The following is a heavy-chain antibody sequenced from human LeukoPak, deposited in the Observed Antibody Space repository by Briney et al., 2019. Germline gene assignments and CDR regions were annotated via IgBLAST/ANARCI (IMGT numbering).Heavy chain of an antibody. CDR3: ARETGFGELAG. V-gene: IGHV3-21*01. D-gene: IGHD3-10*01. J-gene: IGHJ4*02. Sequence: PGGSLRLSCAASGFTFSSYSMNWVRQSPGKGLEWVSSMSSSSTYIYYADSVKGRFTISRDNAKNSLYLQMNSLRAEDTALYYCARETGFGELAGWGQGTLVTVSS. CDR1: GFTFSSYS. CDR2: MSSSSTYI.